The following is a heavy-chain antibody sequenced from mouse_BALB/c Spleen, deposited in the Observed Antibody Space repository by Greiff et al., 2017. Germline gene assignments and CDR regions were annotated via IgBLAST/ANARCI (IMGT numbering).Heavy chain of an antibody. Sequence: EVKVVESGGGLVKPGGSLKLSCAASGFAFSSYDMSWVRQTPEKRLEWVAYISSGGGSTYYPDTVKGRFTISRDNAKNTLYLQMSSLKSEDTAMYYCASHYGNYEGWGQGTTLTVSS. CDR2: ISSGGGST. CDR3: ASHYGNYEG. J-gene: IGHJ2*01. CDR1: GFAFSSYD. V-gene: IGHV5-12-1*01. D-gene: IGHD2-1*01.